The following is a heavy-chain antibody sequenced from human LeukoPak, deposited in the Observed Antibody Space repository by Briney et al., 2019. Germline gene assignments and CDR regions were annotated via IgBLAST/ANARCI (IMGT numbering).Heavy chain of an antibody. CDR2: IYYSGST. CDR3: ARDNGD. V-gene: IGHV4-59*11. J-gene: IGHJ4*02. CDR1: GGSISSHY. Sequence: SETLSLTCTVSGGSISSHYWSWIRQPPGKGLEWIGYIYYSGSTNYNPSLKSRVTITVDTSKNQFSLKLSSVTAADTAVYYCARDNGDWGQGTLVTVSS.